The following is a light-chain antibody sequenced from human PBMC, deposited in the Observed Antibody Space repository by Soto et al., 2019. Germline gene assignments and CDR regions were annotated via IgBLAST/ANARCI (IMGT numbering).Light chain of an antibody. Sequence: TKWPSTLPVHHAARATLPCRASQSVGSDLVWYRQKPGQAPRLLIYGASNRATGVPDRFSGSGSGTVFTLTISSLQSDDFAVYYCQQYLVLPRTFGQGTKVDIK. J-gene: IGKJ1*01. CDR1: QSVGSD. CDR2: GAS. V-gene: IGKV3-15*01. CDR3: QQYLVLPRT.